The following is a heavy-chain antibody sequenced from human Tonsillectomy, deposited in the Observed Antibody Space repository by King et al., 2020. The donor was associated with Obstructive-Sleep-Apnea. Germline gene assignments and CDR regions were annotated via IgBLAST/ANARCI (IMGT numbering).Heavy chain of an antibody. V-gene: IGHV3-23*01. CDR3: AKGQRGGDYYYYGMDV. CDR1: GFTFSSDA. J-gene: IGHJ6*02. CDR2: IIGRGGST. D-gene: IGHD6-25*01. Sequence: VQLLESGGGLVQPGGSLRLSCAASGFTFSSDAMSWVRQSPGKGLEWVSAIIGRGGSTYYADSVKGRFTISRDNSKNTLYLQMNSRRAEDTAVYYCAKGQRGGDYYYYGMDVWGQGTTVTVSS.